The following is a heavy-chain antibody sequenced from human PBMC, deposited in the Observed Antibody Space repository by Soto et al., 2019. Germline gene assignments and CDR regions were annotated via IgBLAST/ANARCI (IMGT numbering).Heavy chain of an antibody. D-gene: IGHD2-15*01. V-gene: IGHV1-69*13. CDR3: ARGTGSRYCSGGSCYLVH. J-gene: IGHJ4*02. CDR1: GGTFSSYA. CDR2: IIPIFGTA. Sequence: SVKVSCKASGGTFSSYAISWVRQAPGQGLEWMGGIIPIFGTANYAQKFQGRVTITADESTSTAYMELSSLRSEDTAVYYCARGTGSRYCSGGSCYLVHWGQGTLVTVSS.